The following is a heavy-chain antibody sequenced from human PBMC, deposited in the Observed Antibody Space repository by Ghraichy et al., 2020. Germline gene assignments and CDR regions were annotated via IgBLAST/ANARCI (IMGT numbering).Heavy chain of an antibody. D-gene: IGHD1-26*01. V-gene: IGHV3-15*01. J-gene: IGHJ5*02. CDR1: GFTFNNAW. CDR3: ITDRLKGGSYSVDR. CDR2: IKSKTDGGAT. Sequence: GGSLRLSCAASGFTFNNAWMSWVRQAPGKGLEWVGRIKSKTDGGATDYAAPVKGRFTISRDDSKNTLYLQMNSLKTEDTAVYYCITDRLKGGSYSVDRWGQGTLVTVSS.